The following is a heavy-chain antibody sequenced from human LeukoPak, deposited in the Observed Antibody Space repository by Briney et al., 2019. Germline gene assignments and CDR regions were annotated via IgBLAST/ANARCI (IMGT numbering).Heavy chain of an antibody. V-gene: IGHV3-23*01. Sequence: GGSLRVSCVASGFTFSSYAMSWVRLAPGKGLEWVSTVSGNGATTYYADSVKGRFTISRDNSKNTLDLQMSSLRAEDTAIYFCARVPHPTYYFDYWGRGTLVTVSS. D-gene: IGHD4-11*01. J-gene: IGHJ4*02. CDR3: ARVPHPTYYFDY. CDR1: GFTFSSYA. CDR2: VSGNGATT.